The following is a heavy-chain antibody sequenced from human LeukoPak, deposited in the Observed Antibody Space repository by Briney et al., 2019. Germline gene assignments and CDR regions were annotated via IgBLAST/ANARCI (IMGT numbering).Heavy chain of an antibody. V-gene: IGHV4-59*01. CDR3: ARFSSSGYYYYYMDV. J-gene: IGHJ6*03. CDR1: GGSISSYY. Sequence: SETLSLTCTVSGGSISSYYWSWVRQPPGKELEWIGYIYYSGSTNYNSSFKSRVTMSVDSSKNQFSLKLSSVTAADTAVYYCARFSSSGYYYYYMDVWGKGTTVTVS. CDR2: IYYSGST. D-gene: IGHD6-6*01.